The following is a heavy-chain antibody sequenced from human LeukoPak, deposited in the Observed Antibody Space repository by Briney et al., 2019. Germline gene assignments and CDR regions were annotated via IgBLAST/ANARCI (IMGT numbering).Heavy chain of an antibody. Sequence: VKVSCKASGYTFTGYYMHWVRQAPGQGLEWMGWINPNSGGTNYAQKFQGRVTMTRDTSISIAYMDLSRLRSDDTAVYYCASVRSDYGDPYDAFDIWGQGTMVTVSS. CDR3: ASVRSDYGDPYDAFDI. CDR1: GYTFTGYY. V-gene: IGHV1-2*02. D-gene: IGHD4-17*01. CDR2: INPNSGGT. J-gene: IGHJ3*02.